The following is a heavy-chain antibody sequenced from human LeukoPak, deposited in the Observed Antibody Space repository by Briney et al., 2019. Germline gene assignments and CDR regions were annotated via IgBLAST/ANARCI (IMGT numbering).Heavy chain of an antibody. Sequence: SETLSLTCAVSGCSLSSGYYWGWIRQPPGKGLEWIGSIYHSGSTYYNPSLKSRVTISVDTSKNQFSLKLSSVTAADTAVYYCARHRVGSGDTYYDFWSGYSGFDPWGQGTLDTVSS. V-gene: IGHV4-38-2*01. J-gene: IGHJ5*02. CDR3: ARHRVGSGDTYYDFWSGYSGFDP. CDR2: IYHSGST. CDR1: GCSLSSGYY. D-gene: IGHD3-3*01.